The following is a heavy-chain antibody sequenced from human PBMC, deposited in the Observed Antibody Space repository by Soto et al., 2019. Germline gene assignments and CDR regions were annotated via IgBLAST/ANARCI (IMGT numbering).Heavy chain of an antibody. V-gene: IGHV3-23*01. CDR2: ISGSGGST. Sequence: EVQLLESGGGLVQPGGSLRLSCAASGFTFSSYAMSWVRQAPGKGLEWVSAISGSGGSTYYADSVKGRFTISRDNSKKTLYLQMNSLSAEDTAVYYCAKSWSMIVVVYDAFDIWGQGTMVTVSS. CDR1: GFTFSSYA. D-gene: IGHD3-22*01. CDR3: AKSWSMIVVVYDAFDI. J-gene: IGHJ3*02.